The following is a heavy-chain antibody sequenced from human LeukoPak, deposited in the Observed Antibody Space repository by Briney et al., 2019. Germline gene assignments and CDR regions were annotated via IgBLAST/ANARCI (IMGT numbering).Heavy chain of an antibody. Sequence: GRSLRLSCAASGFTFSSYSMNWVRQAPGKGLEWVSSISSSSSYIYYADSVKGRFTISRDNAKNSLYLQMNSLRAEDTAVYYCARDLIEQQLVHFDYWGQGTLVTVSS. CDR1: GFTFSSYS. J-gene: IGHJ4*02. V-gene: IGHV3-21*01. D-gene: IGHD6-13*01. CDR3: ARDLIEQQLVHFDY. CDR2: ISSSSSYI.